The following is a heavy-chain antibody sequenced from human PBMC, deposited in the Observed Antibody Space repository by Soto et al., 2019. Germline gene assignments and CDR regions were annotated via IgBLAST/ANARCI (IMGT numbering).Heavy chain of an antibody. V-gene: IGHV4-59*13. D-gene: IGHD4-17*01. J-gene: IGHJ3*02. Sequence: SETLSLTCTVSGGSISTYYWTWIRQHPGKGLEWIGYIYYSGSTNYNPSLKSRVTISVDTSKNQFSLKLSSVTAADTAVYYCARRYGSAFDIWGQGTMVTVSS. CDR2: IYYSGST. CDR3: ARRYGSAFDI. CDR1: GGSISTYY.